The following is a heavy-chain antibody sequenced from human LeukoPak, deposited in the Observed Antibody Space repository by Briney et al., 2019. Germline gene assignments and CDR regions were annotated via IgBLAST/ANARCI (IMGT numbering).Heavy chain of an antibody. CDR2: INEDGGEK. D-gene: IGHD6-6*01. CDR1: GFTFSSYL. J-gene: IGHJ4*02. Sequence: GGSLRLSCVASGFTFSSYLMSWVRQAPGKGLEWVANINEDGGEKYYVDFVKGRFTISRDNAKNSLYLHMNSLRAEDTAVYFCGRDNTAARPDYWGQGTLVTVSS. CDR3: GRDNTAARPDY. V-gene: IGHV3-7*01.